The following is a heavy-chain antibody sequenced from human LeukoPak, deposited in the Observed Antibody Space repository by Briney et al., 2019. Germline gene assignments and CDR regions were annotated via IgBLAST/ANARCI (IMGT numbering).Heavy chain of an antibody. CDR2: IHHSGST. CDR1: GGSITTSDNY. V-gene: IGHV4-39*07. D-gene: IGHD3-22*01. CDR3: ARDVRDSSGYYPRIFAY. J-gene: IGHJ4*02. Sequence: SETLSLTCIVSGGSITTSDNYWGWIRQPPGKGLEWIGSIHHSGSTYYNPSLKSRVTMSIDRSTNQFSLKLSSVTAADTAVYYCARDVRDSSGYYPRIFAYWGQGNLVTVSS.